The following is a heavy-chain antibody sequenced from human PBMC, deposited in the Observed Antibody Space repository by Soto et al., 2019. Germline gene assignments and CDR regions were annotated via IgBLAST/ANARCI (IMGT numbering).Heavy chain of an antibody. CDR3: ARVGSPWIQLWSVEAYFDY. D-gene: IGHD5-18*01. J-gene: IGHJ4*02. CDR1: ESIFRGYG. V-gene: IGHV3-33*01. Sequence: QVLLVESGGGVVQPGRSLRLSCAASESIFRGYGMHWVRQAPGKGLEWVAIIRFDGSNINYADFVMGRFTISRDNSKNMLYLEMNSLRVEDTAVYYCARVGSPWIQLWSVEAYFDYWGQGTLVTVSS. CDR2: IRFDGSNI.